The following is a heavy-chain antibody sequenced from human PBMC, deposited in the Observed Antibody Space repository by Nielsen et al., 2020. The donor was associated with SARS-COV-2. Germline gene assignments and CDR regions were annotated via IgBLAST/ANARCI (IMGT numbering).Heavy chain of an antibody. CDR1: GGSFSDYH. V-gene: IGHV4-34*01. D-gene: IGHD3-22*01. CDR2: IRRSGVT. Sequence: SETLSLTCAVYGGSFSDYHWTWIRKPPGKGLEWSGEIRRSGVTNYNPSLQSRVTISEDTSKNTFSLQLHSVTAADTAVYFCARCRVAVNLVVVVFTGGEFYFDFWGLGTPVTVSS. J-gene: IGHJ4*02. CDR3: ARCRVAVNLVVVVFTGGEFYFDF.